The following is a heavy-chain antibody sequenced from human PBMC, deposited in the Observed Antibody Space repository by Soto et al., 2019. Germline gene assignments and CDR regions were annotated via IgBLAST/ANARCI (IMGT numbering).Heavy chain of an antibody. CDR3: ARSAPFSNAALGYLYYMDV. CDR1: GYIFTSYN. D-gene: IGHD4-4*01. CDR2: VNPDSGHT. J-gene: IGHJ6*03. Sequence: QVQLVQSGAEVKKPGASVKVSCKASGYIFTSYNINWVRQAAGHGLEWMGWVNPDSGHTVYAQKFQGRVTMTRDTSIGTAHMELRSLTPEDTAVYYCARSAPFSNAALGYLYYMDVWGNGASLTV. V-gene: IGHV1-8*02.